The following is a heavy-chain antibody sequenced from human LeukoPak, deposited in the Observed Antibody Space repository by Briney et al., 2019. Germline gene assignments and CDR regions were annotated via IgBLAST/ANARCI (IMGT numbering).Heavy chain of an antibody. CDR3: ARADSKDY. D-gene: IGHD3-22*01. V-gene: IGHV1-2*06. CDR2: INPDSGDT. CDR1: GYTFTGYY. J-gene: IGHJ4*02. Sequence: ASVKVSCTASGYTFTGYYIHWVRQAPGQGLEWMGRINPDSGDTNYAQKFQGRVSMTRDTSITTAYMELSRLRSDDTAVYYCARADSKDYWGQGTLVTVSS.